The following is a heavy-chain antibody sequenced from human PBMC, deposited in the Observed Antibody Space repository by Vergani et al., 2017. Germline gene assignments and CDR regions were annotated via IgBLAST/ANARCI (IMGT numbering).Heavy chain of an antibody. Sequence: QVQLVESGGGVVQPGRSLRLSCAASGFTFSSYGMHWVRQAPGKGLEWVAVIWSDGSNKYYADSVKGRFTISRVNSKNTLYLQMNSLRAEDTAVYYCASAGVVTTNYYDSSGADIWGQGTMVTVSS. CDR1: GFTFSSYG. CDR2: IWSDGSNK. CDR3: ASAGVVTTNYYDSSGADI. J-gene: IGHJ3*02. V-gene: IGHV3-33*01. D-gene: IGHD3-22*01.